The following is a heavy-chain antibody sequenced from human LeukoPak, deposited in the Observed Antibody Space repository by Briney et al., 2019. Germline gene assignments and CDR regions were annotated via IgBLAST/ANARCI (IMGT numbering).Heavy chain of an antibody. V-gene: IGHV3-23*01. Sequence: GGSLRLSCAASGFTFSSYAMSWVRQAPGKGLEWVSAISGSGGSTYYADSVKGRFTISRDSSKNTLYLQMNSLRAEDTAVYYCAKAREAGAAGTTRYYFDYWGQGTLVTVSS. CDR3: AKAREAGAAGTTRYYFDY. D-gene: IGHD6-13*01. J-gene: IGHJ4*02. CDR1: GFTFSSYA. CDR2: ISGSGGST.